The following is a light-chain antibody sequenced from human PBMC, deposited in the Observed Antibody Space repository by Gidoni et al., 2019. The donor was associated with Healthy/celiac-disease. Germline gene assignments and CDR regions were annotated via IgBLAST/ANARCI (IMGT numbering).Light chain of an antibody. Sequence: QSALTQPASVSGAPGQSITISCTGTSSDVGSYNLVSWYPQHPGKAPQLMLYEVSKRPSGVSSRFSGSKSGNTASLTIPGLQAEDEADYYCCSYAGSYVFGTGTKVTVL. CDR1: SSDVGSYNL. V-gene: IGLV2-23*02. CDR2: EVS. CDR3: CSYAGSYV. J-gene: IGLJ1*01.